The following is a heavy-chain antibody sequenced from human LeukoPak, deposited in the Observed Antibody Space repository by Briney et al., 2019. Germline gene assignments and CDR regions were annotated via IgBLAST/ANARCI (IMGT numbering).Heavy chain of an antibody. CDR3: ARDPNPNIVVVPAAPFDY. CDR1: GYTFTSYG. D-gene: IGHD2-2*01. J-gene: IGHJ4*02. V-gene: IGHV1-46*01. Sequence: ASVKVSCKASGYTFTSYGISWVRQAPGQGLEWMGIINPSGGSTSYAQKFQGRVTMTRDTSTSTVYMELSSLRSEDTAVYYCARDPNPNIVVVPAAPFDYWGRGTLVTVSS. CDR2: INPSGGST.